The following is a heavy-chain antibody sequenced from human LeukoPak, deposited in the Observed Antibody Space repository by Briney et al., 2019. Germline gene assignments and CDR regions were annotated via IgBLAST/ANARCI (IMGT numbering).Heavy chain of an antibody. CDR1: GGSTSGSTYY. V-gene: IGHV4-39*01. Sequence: SKTLSLTCTLSGGSTSGSTYYWGWIRPPPRKGLEWLGSMFYSGNTYYSPSLNSRVTMSVDTSKNQFSLKLSSVTAADTAVYYCASAIQLWLPTLFDYWGQGTLVTVPS. J-gene: IGHJ4*02. D-gene: IGHD5-18*01. CDR2: MFYSGNT. CDR3: ASAIQLWLPTLFDY.